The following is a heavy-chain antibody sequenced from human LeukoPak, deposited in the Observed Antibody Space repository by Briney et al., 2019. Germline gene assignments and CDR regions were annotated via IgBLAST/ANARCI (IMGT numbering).Heavy chain of an antibody. Sequence: PSQTLSLTCTLSLDSVSSGSHSWSWIRQPPGKGLESIGYISNRGSTNHNPPLKSRVTISVDTSKNQLSLNLNSVTAAATAVYYCARSYYDFWSGSYYYYMDVWGKGTTVTVSS. V-gene: IGHV4-61*01. D-gene: IGHD3-3*01. J-gene: IGHJ6*03. CDR3: ARSYYDFWSGSYYYYMDV. CDR2: ISNRGST. CDR1: LDSVSSGSHS.